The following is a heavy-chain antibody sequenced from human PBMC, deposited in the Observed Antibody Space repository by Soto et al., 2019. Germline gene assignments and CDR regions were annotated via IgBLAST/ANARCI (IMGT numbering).Heavy chain of an antibody. CDR3: ARHGSPLRYFDWSPLRTYYFAY. V-gene: IGHV4-59*08. CDR1: GGSMSRHY. D-gene: IGHD3-9*01. J-gene: IGHJ4*02. CDR2: IYYSGGT. Sequence: SETRSLTCTVSGGSMSRHYWSWIRQPPGKGLEWVGYIYYSGGTTYNPSLKSRVSISVDTSKNQFSLKLSSVTAADTAVYYCARHGSPLRYFDWSPLRTYYFAYWGQGTLVTVSS.